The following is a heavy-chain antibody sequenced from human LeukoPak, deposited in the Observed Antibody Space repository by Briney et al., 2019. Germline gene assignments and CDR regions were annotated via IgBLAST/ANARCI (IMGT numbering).Heavy chain of an antibody. J-gene: IGHJ4*02. CDR2: IIGSGGST. Sequence: RRSLRLSCSASGFTCSSYSMICVGQLPVNWLLFFLSIIGSGGSTYYADSVKGRFTISRDNSKNTLYLQMNSLRAEDTAVYYCARPPARDYDSSGYSPNDYWGQGTLVTVSS. CDR1: GFTCSSYS. V-gene: IGHV3-23*01. CDR3: ARPPARDYDSSGYSPNDY. D-gene: IGHD3-22*01.